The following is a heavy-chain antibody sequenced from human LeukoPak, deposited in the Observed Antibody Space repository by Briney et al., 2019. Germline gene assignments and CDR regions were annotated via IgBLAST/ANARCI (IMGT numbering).Heavy chain of an antibody. D-gene: IGHD4-17*01. V-gene: IGHV3-23*01. J-gene: IGHJ4*02. Sequence: PGGSLRLSCAASGFTFSSYAMSWVRQAPGKGLEWVSAISGSGGSTYCADSVKGRFTISRDNSKNTLYLQMNSLRAEDTAVYYCAKDRRERYGDYVFDYWGQGTLVTVSS. CDR1: GFTFSSYA. CDR2: ISGSGGST. CDR3: AKDRRERYGDYVFDY.